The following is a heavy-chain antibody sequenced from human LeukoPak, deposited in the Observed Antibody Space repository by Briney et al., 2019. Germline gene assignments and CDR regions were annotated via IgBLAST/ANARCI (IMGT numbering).Heavy chain of an antibody. CDR3: ARQRRYGWWFDP. J-gene: IGHJ5*02. Sequence: SETLSLTCAVYGGSFSGYYWSWIRQPPGKGLEWIGEINHSGSTNYNPSLKSRVTISVDTSKNQFSLKLSSVTAADTAVYYCARQRRYGWWFDPWGQGTLVTVSS. CDR1: GGSFSGYY. D-gene: IGHD3-10*01. V-gene: IGHV4-34*01. CDR2: INHSGST.